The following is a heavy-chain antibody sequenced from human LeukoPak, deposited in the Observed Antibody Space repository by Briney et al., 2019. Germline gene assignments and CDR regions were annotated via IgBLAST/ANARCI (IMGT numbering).Heavy chain of an antibody. CDR1: GGSISSNY. V-gene: IGHV4-59*01. CDR3: ARVGYSYGYAFDI. D-gene: IGHD5-18*01. CDR2: IYYSGST. Sequence: SETLSLTCTVSGGSISSNYWRWIRQPPGKGLEWIGYIYYSGSTNYNPSLKSRVTISVDTSKNQFSLKLSSVTAADTAVYYCARVGYSYGYAFDIWGQGTMVTVSS. J-gene: IGHJ3*02.